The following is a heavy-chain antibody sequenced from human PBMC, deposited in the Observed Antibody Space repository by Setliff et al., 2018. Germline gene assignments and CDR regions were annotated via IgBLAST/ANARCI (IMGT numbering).Heavy chain of an antibody. J-gene: IGHJ5*01. D-gene: IGHD3-10*01. Sequence: GGSLRLSCVVSGFTISNDFMGWVRQAPGKGLEWVSVIYNIGETRYADSVKGRFTISRDKSKNTLYLHLSSLRAEDTATYYCARDRGGTNPWFDFWGQGTLVTVSS. CDR3: ARDRGGTNPWFDF. V-gene: IGHV3-53*01. CDR2: IYNIGET. CDR1: GFTISNDF.